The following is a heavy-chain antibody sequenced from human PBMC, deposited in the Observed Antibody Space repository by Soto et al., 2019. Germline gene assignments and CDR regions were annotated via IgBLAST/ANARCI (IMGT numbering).Heavy chain of an antibody. CDR1: GFTFSSYT. D-gene: IGHD2-21*02. J-gene: IGHJ4*02. CDR2: ITSTSTYI. V-gene: IGHV3-21*01. Sequence: LRLSCAASGFTFSSYTMHWVRQAPGKGLERVSSITSTSTYIYYRDSLKGRFTISRDNAKNSLYLQMNSLGPGDTAVYYCARDGARDRGDKGFDYWGQGTVVTVSS. CDR3: ARDGARDRGDKGFDY.